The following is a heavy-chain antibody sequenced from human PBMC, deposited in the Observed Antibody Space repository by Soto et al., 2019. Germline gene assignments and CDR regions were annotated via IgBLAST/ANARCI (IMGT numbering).Heavy chain of an antibody. CDR1: GYTFTSYG. V-gene: IGHV1-18*01. CDR3: ARVSTVTYSSSWADPNFDY. J-gene: IGHJ4*02. D-gene: IGHD6-13*01. CDR2: ISAYNGNT. Sequence: ASVKVSCKASGYTFTSYGISWVRQAPGQGLEWMGWISAYNGNTNYAQKLQGRVTMTTDTSTSTAYMELRSLRSDATAVYYCARVSTVTYSSSWADPNFDYWGQGTLVTVSS.